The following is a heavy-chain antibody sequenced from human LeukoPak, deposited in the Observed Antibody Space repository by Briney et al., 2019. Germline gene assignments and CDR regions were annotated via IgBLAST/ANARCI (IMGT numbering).Heavy chain of an antibody. CDR1: GFTFSSYS. V-gene: IGHV3-48*02. CDR3: ARTIAAAGNVP. CDR2: ISSSSSTI. D-gene: IGHD6-13*01. J-gene: IGHJ5*02. Sequence: GGSLRLSCAASGFTFSSYSMNWVRQAPGKGLEWVSYISSSSSTIYYANSVKGRFTISRDNAKNPLYLQMNSLRDEDTAVYYCARTIAAAGNVPWGQGTLVTVSS.